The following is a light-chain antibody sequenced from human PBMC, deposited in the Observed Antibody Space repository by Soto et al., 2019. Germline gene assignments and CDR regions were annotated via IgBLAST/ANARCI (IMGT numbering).Light chain of an antibody. J-gene: IGKJ4*01. V-gene: IGKV3-20*01. CDR2: GAS. CDR3: QQYGSSLA. CDR1: QSVSSY. Sequence: EIVLTQSPATLSLSPGERATLSCRASQSVSSYLAWYQQKPGQAPRLLIYGASTRATGIPDRFGGSGSGTDFTLTISRLEPEDFAVYYCQQYGSSLAFGGGTKVEIK.